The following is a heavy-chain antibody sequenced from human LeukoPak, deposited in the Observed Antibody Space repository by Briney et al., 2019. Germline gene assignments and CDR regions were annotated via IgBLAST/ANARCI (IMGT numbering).Heavy chain of an antibody. CDR1: GGSISSYY. CDR2: IYYSGST. J-gene: IGHJ5*02. D-gene: IGHD3-10*01. V-gene: IGHV4-59*01. Sequence: PSETLSLTCTVSGGSISSYYWSWIRQPPGKGLEWIGYIYYSGSTNYNPSLKSRVTISVDTSKNQFSLNLSSVTAADTAVYYCARDRKYYGSGSFSNWFDPWGQGTLVTVSS. CDR3: ARDRKYYGSGSFSNWFDP.